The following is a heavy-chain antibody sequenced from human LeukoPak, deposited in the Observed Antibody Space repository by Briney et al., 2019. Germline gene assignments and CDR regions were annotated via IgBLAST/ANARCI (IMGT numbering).Heavy chain of an antibody. V-gene: IGHV1-18*01. J-gene: IGHJ2*01. CDR2: ISPYNGDT. D-gene: IGHD5-24*01. CDR3: ARGWLQPYWYGGL. CDR1: GYTFSNYG. Sequence: ASVKVSCKASGYTFSNYGISWVRLAPGQGLEWMGWISPYNGDTDYAQKLQGRVTMTTDTSTTTGYMELRSLRSDYTAVYYCARGWLQPYWYGGLGPRGTVVTVSS.